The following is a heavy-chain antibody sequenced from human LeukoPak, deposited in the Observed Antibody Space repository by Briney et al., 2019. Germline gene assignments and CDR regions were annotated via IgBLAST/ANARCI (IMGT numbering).Heavy chain of an antibody. CDR1: GYTFTGYY. CDR3: ARDAAAVHFDY. Sequence: GASVTVSCKASGYTFTGYYMHWVRQAPGQRLEWMGWINPNSGGTNYAQKFQGSVTMTRDTSISTDYMELSRLRSDDTAVYYCARDAAAVHFDYWGQGTLVTVSS. D-gene: IGHD6-13*01. CDR2: INPNSGGT. V-gene: IGHV1-2*02. J-gene: IGHJ4*02.